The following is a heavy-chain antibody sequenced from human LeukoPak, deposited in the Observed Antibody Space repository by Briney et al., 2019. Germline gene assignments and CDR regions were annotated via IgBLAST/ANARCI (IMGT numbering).Heavy chain of an antibody. J-gene: IGHJ3*02. CDR1: GYTFTSYY. V-gene: IGHV1-46*01. Sequence: ASVKVSCKASGYTFTSYYMHWVRQAPGQGLEWMGIINPSGGSTSYAQKFQGRVTMTRDMSTSTVYMELSSLRSEDTAVYYCARGTMIVVVAPDAFDIWGQGTMVTVSS. CDR2: INPSGGST. CDR3: ARGTMIVVVAPDAFDI. D-gene: IGHD3-22*01.